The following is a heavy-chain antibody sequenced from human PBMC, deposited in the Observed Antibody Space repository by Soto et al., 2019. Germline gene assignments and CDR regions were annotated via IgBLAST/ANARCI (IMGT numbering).Heavy chain of an antibody. CDR3: ARDTAMVFDAFDI. V-gene: IGHV1-18*04. CDR2: ISAYNGNT. J-gene: IGHJ3*02. D-gene: IGHD5-18*01. CDR1: CCTFTSYG. Sequence: ASGKVSYKASCCTFTSYGISWVRQAPGQGLEWMGWISAYNGNTNYAQKLQGRVTMTTDTSTSTAYMELRSLRSDDTAVYYCARDTAMVFDAFDIWGQGTMVTVSS.